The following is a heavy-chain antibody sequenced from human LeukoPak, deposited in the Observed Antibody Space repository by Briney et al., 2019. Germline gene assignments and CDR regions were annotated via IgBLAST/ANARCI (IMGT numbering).Heavy chain of an antibody. CDR3: AKGPRYCSGGSCYSDP. CDR2: ISGSGGST. CDR1: GFTFSSYA. Sequence: GGSLRLSCAASGFTFSSYAMSWVRQAPGKGLEWVSAISGSGGSTYYADSVKGRFTISRDNSKNTLYLQMNSLRAEDTAVYYCAKGPRYCSGGSCYSDPWGQGTLVTVSS. V-gene: IGHV3-23*01. D-gene: IGHD2-15*01. J-gene: IGHJ5*02.